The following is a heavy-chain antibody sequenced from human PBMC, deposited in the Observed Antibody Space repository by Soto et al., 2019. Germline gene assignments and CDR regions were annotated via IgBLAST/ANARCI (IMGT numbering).Heavy chain of an antibody. CDR3: ARDYGSGSYDLSYYYYYYGMDV. Sequence: GGSLRLSCAASGFTFSSYGMHWVRQAPGKGLEWVAVIWYDGSNKYYADSVKGRFTISRDNSKNTLYLQMNSLRAEDTAVYYCARDYGSGSYDLSYYYYYYGMDVWGQGTTVTVSS. J-gene: IGHJ6*02. V-gene: IGHV3-33*01. CDR2: IWYDGSNK. D-gene: IGHD3-10*01. CDR1: GFTFSSYG.